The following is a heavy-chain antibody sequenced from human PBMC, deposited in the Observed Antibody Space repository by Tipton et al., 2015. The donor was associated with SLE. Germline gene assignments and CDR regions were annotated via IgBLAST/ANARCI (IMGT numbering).Heavy chain of an antibody. Sequence: TLSLTCTVSGDSISSSYSYWGWIRQPPGKGLEWIGHIYYSGSTYYIPSLKSRITISVDTSKNQFSLRLSSATAADTALYYCASLGMDYYFDLWGRGTLVTVSS. CDR3: ASLGMDYYFDL. D-gene: IGHD7-27*01. J-gene: IGHJ2*01. CDR1: GDSISSSYSY. V-gene: IGHV4-39*01. CDR2: IYYSGST.